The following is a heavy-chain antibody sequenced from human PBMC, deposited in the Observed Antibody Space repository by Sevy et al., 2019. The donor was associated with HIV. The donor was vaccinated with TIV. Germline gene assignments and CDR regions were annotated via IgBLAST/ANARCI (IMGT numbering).Heavy chain of an antibody. CDR2: IYWNDDK. Sequence: SGPTLVKPTQTLTLTCTFSGFSLSTSGVGVGWIRQPPGKALEWLALIYWNDDKRYSPSLKSRLTITKDTSKNQVVLTMTNMDPVDTATYYCAHLLDYYDSSGYVGAKYFQHWGQGTLVTVSS. V-gene: IGHV2-5*01. D-gene: IGHD3-22*01. J-gene: IGHJ1*01. CDR1: GFSLSTSGVG. CDR3: AHLLDYYDSSGYVGAKYFQH.